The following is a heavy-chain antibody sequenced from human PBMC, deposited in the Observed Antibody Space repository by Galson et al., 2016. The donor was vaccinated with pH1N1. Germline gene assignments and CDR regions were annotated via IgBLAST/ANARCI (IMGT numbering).Heavy chain of an antibody. CDR2: TYYRSEWYH. D-gene: IGHD6-13*01. CDR3: ARAPVAAAGDWFDP. CDR1: GDSVSSNSVA. J-gene: IGHJ5*02. V-gene: IGHV6-1*01. Sequence: CAISGDSVSSNSVAWNWIRQSPSRGLEWLGRTYYRSEWYHDYAVSVRSRITINPDTSKNHFSLRLTSVTPEDTAVYYCARAPVAAAGDWFDPLGQGTQVTGSS.